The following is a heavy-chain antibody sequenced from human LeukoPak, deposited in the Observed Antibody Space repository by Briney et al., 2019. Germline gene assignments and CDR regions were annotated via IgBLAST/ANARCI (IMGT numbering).Heavy chain of an antibody. CDR3: ARGKHLYYFDY. CDR1: GGSFSGYY. J-gene: IGHJ4*02. D-gene: IGHD3-16*01. V-gene: IGHV4-34*01. Sequence: KPSETLSLTCAVYGGSFSGYYWSWIRQPPGKGLEWIGEINHSGSTNYNPSLKSRATISVDTSKNQFSLKLSSVTAADTAVYYCARGKHLYYFDYWGQGTLVTVSS. CDR2: INHSGST.